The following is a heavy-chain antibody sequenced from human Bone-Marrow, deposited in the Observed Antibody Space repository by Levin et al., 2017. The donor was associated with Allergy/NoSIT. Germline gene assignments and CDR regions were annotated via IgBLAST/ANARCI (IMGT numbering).Heavy chain of an antibody. CDR3: AREADYDFWSGHPFDY. CDR1: GFTFNSYA. Sequence: PGGSLRLSCAASGFTFNSYAMSWVRQAPGKGLEWVSGISNTGDTTYHAESVKGRLTISRDNSKKTLYLQMSSLRAEDTDMYYCAREADYDFWSGHPFDYWGHGTLVTV. D-gene: IGHD3-3*01. J-gene: IGHJ4*01. V-gene: IGHV3-23*01. CDR2: ISNTGDTT.